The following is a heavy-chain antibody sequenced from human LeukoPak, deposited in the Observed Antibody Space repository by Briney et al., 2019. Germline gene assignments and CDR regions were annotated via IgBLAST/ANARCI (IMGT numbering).Heavy chain of an antibody. V-gene: IGHV1-2*02. Sequence: ASVKVSCKASGYTFTGYYMHWVRQAPGQGLEWMGWINPNSGGTNYAQKFQGRVTMTRDTSISTAYMELSRLRSDDTAVYYCARGGPYYDFWSGYWMAHWGQGTLVTVSS. J-gene: IGHJ4*02. D-gene: IGHD3-3*01. CDR3: ARGGPYYDFWSGYWMAH. CDR1: GYTFTGYY. CDR2: INPNSGGT.